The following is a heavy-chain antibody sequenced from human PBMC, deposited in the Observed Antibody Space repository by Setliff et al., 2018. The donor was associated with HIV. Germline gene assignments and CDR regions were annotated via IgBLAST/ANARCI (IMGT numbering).Heavy chain of an antibody. D-gene: IGHD2-8*01. Sequence: ASVKVSCKASGYTFTGYFLHWVRQAPGQGLEWMGRVNPNSGGTNYAQKFQGRVTMTRDTSISTAYMELSRLRSDDTAVYYCATKLHCTNGVCLDAFDIWGQGTMVT. CDR1: GYTFTGYF. CDR2: VNPNSGGT. J-gene: IGHJ3*02. V-gene: IGHV1-2*06. CDR3: ATKLHCTNGVCLDAFDI.